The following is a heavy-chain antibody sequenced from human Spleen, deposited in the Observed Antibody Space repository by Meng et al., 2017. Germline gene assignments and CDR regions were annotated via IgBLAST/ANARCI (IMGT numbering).Heavy chain of an antibody. V-gene: IGHV1-69*06. J-gene: IGHJ6*02. CDR3: ARDYGDYVGDGMDV. Sequence: SVKVSCKPSGYTFAAYWIHWLRQAPGQGLEWMGGIIPIFGTANYAQKFQGRVTITADKSTSTAYMELSSLRSEDTAVYYCARDYGDYVGDGMDVWGQGTTVTVSS. CDR1: GYTFAAYW. D-gene: IGHD4-17*01. CDR2: IIPIFGTA.